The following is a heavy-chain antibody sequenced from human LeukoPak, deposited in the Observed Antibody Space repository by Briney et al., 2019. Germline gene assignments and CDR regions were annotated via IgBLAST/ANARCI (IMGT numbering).Heavy chain of an antibody. J-gene: IGHJ6*04. CDR3: ARVYYDSSGSPDV. V-gene: IGHV3-64*01. CDR2: ISSNGGST. D-gene: IGHD3-22*01. Sequence: PGGSLRLSCAASGFTFSSYAMHWVRQAPGKGLEYVSAISSNGGSTYYANSVKGRFTISRDNSKNTLYLQMGSLRGEDMAVYYWARVYYDSSGSPDVWGKGTTVTVSS. CDR1: GFTFSSYA.